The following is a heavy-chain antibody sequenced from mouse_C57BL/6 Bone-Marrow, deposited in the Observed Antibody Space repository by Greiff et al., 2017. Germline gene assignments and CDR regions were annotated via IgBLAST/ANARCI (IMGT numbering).Heavy chain of an antibody. Sequence: QVQLKQSGAELVRPGTSVKVSCKASGYAFPNYLIEWVKQRPGQGLEWIGVINPGSGGTTYNEKFKGKGTLTVDKSSSTAYMQLSSLTSEYSAVYCGASSYDNEYYKCMDDWGQGTSVTVSS. V-gene: IGHV1-54*01. CDR3: ASSYDNEYYKCMDD. CDR2: INPGSGGT. D-gene: IGHD2-4*01. J-gene: IGHJ4*01. CDR1: GYAFPNYL.